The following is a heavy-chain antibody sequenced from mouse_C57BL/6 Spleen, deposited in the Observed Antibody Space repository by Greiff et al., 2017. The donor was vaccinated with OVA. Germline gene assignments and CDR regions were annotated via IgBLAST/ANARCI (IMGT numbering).Heavy chain of an antibody. J-gene: IGHJ3*01. CDR2: IWGGGST. V-gene: IGHV2-9*01. Sequence: VKLMESGPGLVAPSQSLSITCTVSGFSLTSYGVDWVGQPPGKGLEWMGVIWGGGSTNYNLALMSILSISKNNSKSQVFLKMNSLQTDDTAMYYCAKRDYDGFAYWGQGTLVTVSA. D-gene: IGHD2-4*01. CDR3: AKRDYDGFAY. CDR1: GFSLTSYG.